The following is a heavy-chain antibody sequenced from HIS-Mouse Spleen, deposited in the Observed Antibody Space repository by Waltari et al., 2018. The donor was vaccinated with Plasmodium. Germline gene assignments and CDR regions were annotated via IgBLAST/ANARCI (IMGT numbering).Heavy chain of an antibody. Sequence: EVQLVESGGGLVKPGGSRRLSCAASGFTFRSSSMNWVRQAPGKWLEWVSSISSSSSYIYYADSVKGRFTISRDNAKNSLYLQMNSLRAEDTAVYYCARDRSAAALLGYWGQGTLVTVSS. CDR3: ARDRSAAALLGY. D-gene: IGHD6-13*01. CDR2: ISSSSSYI. CDR1: GFTFRSSS. V-gene: IGHV3-21*01. J-gene: IGHJ4*02.